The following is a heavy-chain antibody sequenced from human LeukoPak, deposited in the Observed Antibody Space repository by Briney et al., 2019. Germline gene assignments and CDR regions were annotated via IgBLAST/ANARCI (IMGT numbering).Heavy chain of an antibody. CDR1: GYTFVGYY. Sequence: ASVKVSCKASGYTFVGYYLHWVRQAPGQGLEWMAWIDPYTGNTHYAQKFQGRITVTRDTSVSTTYMELSWLTSDDTARYYCAREYSASEHWGQGTLVAVSS. J-gene: IGHJ4*02. D-gene: IGHD5-12*01. CDR2: IDPYTGNT. V-gene: IGHV1-2*02. CDR3: AREYSASEH.